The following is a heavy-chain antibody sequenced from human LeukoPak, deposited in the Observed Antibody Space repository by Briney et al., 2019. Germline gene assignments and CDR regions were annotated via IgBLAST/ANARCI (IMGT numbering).Heavy chain of an antibody. V-gene: IGHV1-24*01. Sequence: GASVKVSCKVSGYTLTELSMHWVRQAPGKGLEWMGGFDPEDGETIYAQKFQGRVTMTRDTSTSTVYMELSSLRSEDTAVYYCARECHDTKYYYYYMDVWGKGTTVTISS. CDR3: ARECHDTKYYYYYMDV. CDR2: FDPEDGET. D-gene: IGHD3-9*01. CDR1: GYTLTELS. J-gene: IGHJ6*03.